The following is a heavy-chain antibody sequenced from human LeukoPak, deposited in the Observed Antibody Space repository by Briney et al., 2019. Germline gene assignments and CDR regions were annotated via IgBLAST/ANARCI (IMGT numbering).Heavy chain of an antibody. CDR3: ARGINYDFLTGSSVGL. Sequence: GGSLRLSSVVSGFNFDNFAMHWVRQPLGKGLEWVAVISHDGRTKYYADSLKGRFTISRDNAKNFLYLQMNSLGAEDTAVYYCARGINYDFLTGSSVGLWGQGTMVTVSS. V-gene: IGHV3-30*04. CDR2: ISHDGRTK. CDR1: GFNFDNFA. J-gene: IGHJ3*01. D-gene: IGHD3/OR15-3a*01.